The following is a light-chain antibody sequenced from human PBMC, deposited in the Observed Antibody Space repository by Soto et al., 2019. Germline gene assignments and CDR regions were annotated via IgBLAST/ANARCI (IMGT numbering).Light chain of an antibody. CDR3: QQYYTWPRT. Sequence: EIAMTQSPATLSVSPGGRATLSCGASQSVSRNLAWYQQKPGQAPRLLFYGASTGATGLPARFSGNGSGTEFTLTLNRLQDEDCAVYSGQQYYTWPRTFGQGTRLEI. J-gene: IGKJ5*01. CDR2: GAS. V-gene: IGKV3-15*01. CDR1: QSVSRN.